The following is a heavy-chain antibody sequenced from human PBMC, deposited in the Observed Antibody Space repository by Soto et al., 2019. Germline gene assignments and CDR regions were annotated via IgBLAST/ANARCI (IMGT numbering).Heavy chain of an antibody. Sequence: SETLSLTCTVSGGSISSYYWSWIRQPPGKGLEWIGYIYYSGSTNYNPSLKSRVTISVDTSKNQFSLKLSSVTAADTAVYYCARGLFTMVRGTSEDYYYYGMDVWGQGTTVTVSS. CDR2: IYYSGST. J-gene: IGHJ6*02. CDR3: ARGLFTMVRGTSEDYYYYGMDV. CDR1: GGSISSYY. V-gene: IGHV4-59*01. D-gene: IGHD3-10*01.